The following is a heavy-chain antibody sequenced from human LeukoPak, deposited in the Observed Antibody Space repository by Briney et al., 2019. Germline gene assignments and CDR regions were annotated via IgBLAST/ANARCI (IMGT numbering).Heavy chain of an antibody. D-gene: IGHD4-17*01. J-gene: IGHJ3*02. Sequence: TGGSLRLSCAASGFTFSSYAMSWVRQAPGKGLEWVSAISGSGGSTYYAGSVKGRFTISRDNSKNTLYLQMSSLRAEDTAVYYCAKDRVVAVTTIGLDAFDIWGQGTMVTVSS. CDR3: AKDRVVAVTTIGLDAFDI. CDR2: ISGSGGST. CDR1: GFTFSSYA. V-gene: IGHV3-23*01.